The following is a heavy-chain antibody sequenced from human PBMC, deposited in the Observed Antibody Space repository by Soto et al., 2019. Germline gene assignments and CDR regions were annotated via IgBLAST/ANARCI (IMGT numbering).Heavy chain of an antibody. V-gene: IGHV4-59*01. CDR3: ARGGFWSGGSKAYYYSGMDV. D-gene: IGHD3-3*01. Sequence: QVQLQESGPGLVKPSETLSLTCSVSGGYISAYYWNWIRHPPGKGLEWVGDIYYTGTTNYNPSLRSRVPMSVHTSQSQFYLELSSVTAADTAIYYCARGGFWSGGSKAYYYSGMDVWGQGTTVTVSS. CDR2: IYYTGTT. CDR1: GGYISAYY. J-gene: IGHJ6*02.